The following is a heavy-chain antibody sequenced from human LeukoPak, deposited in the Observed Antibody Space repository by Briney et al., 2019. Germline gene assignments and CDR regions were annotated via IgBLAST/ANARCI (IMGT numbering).Heavy chain of an antibody. V-gene: IGHV3-23*01. D-gene: IGHD2-2*03. CDR3: AKDGYCSSTSCRATPFDP. Sequence: GGSLRLPCAASGFTFSSYAMSWVRKAPGKGLEWVSAISGSGGSTYYADSVKGRFTISRDNSKNTLYLQMNSLRAEDTAVYYCAKDGYCSSTSCRATPFDPWGQGTLVTVSS. CDR2: ISGSGGST. J-gene: IGHJ5*02. CDR1: GFTFSSYA.